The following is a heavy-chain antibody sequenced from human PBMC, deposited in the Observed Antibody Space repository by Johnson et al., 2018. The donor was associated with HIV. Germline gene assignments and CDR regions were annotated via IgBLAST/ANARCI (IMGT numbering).Heavy chain of an antibody. D-gene: IGHD3-9*01. J-gene: IGHJ3*02. CDR3: TTDWPLRSFDWLFHDAFDI. Sequence: VQLVESGGGLVQPGGSLRLSCAASAFTFSSYAMSWVRQAPGKGLEWVSIITGSGGSTYYADSVKGRFTISRDNSENTLYLHMNSLKTEDTAVYYCTTDWPLRSFDWLFHDAFDIWGQGTMVTVSS. V-gene: IGHV3-23*04. CDR2: ITGSGGST. CDR1: AFTFSSYA.